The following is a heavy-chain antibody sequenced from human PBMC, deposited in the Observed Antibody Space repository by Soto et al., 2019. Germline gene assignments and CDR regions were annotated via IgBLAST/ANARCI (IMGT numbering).Heavy chain of an antibody. CDR2: IYHNGRT. D-gene: IGHD2-21*02. V-gene: IGHV4-38-2*01. Sequence: TSGTLSLTCAVSGYSMTNGYFWGWIRQAPGKGLEWIGSIYHNGRTYYNPSLRSRVTISLDTAKNQFSLKLSSVTAADTAVYYCARGGDIAVVTSNFPDYWGQGTLVTVSS. J-gene: IGHJ4*02. CDR1: GYSMTNGYF. CDR3: ARGGDIAVVTSNFPDY.